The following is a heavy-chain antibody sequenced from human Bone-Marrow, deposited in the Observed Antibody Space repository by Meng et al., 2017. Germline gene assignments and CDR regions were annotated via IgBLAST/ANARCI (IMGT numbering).Heavy chain of an antibody. J-gene: IGHJ4*02. Sequence: GESLKISCAASGFTFSSYWMSWVRQAPGKGLEWVANIKQDGGEKYYVDSVKGRFTISRDKAQNSLYLQMNSLGAEDTAVYYCASGSRITMEGWGQGTRVTVSS. D-gene: IGHD3-10*01. CDR1: GFTFSSYW. V-gene: IGHV3-7*01. CDR2: IKQDGGEK. CDR3: ASGSRITMEG.